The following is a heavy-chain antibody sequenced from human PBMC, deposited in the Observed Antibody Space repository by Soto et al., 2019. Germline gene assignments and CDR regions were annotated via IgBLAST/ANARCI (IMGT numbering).Heavy chain of an antibody. CDR3: ARVEVEVGIRSHRLVP. Sequence: GVSVKIARTSSRDTVSISEVAGLLKTPGQGLERMGWINPNSGGTNYAQKFQGWVTMTRDTSISTAYMELSRLRSDDTALYYCARVEVEVGIRSHRLVPGGQRTRVTVSS. CDR1: RDTVSISE. J-gene: IGHJ5*02. CDR2: INPNSGGT. D-gene: IGHD3-3*02. V-gene: IGHV1-2*04.